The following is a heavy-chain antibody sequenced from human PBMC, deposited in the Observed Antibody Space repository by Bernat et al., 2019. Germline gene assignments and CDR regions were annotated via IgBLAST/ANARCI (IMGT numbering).Heavy chain of an antibody. CDR3: ARGRTVGGSDQDH. Sequence: QVQLVESGGGVVQPGRSLRLSCAVSGFTFTDYGMHWVRQAPGKGLEWVAFISYDGTYKYYADSVKGRFTISRDSSNSTVSLQMNSLGPEDTAIYYCARGRTVGGSDQDHWGQGSLVTVSS. CDR1: GFTFTDYG. J-gene: IGHJ4*02. V-gene: IGHV3-30*03. CDR2: ISYDGTYK. D-gene: IGHD1-26*01.